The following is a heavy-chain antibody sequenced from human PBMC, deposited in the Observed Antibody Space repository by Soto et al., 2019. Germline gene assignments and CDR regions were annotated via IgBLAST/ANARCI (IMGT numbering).Heavy chain of an antibody. Sequence: QVQLVQSGAEVKKPGSSVKVSCKASGGTFSSYAISWVRQAPGQGLEWMGGIIPIFGTANYAQKFQGRVKISADKSTSPAYMELSSLRSEDTAVYCCARRGEKASGRRDPGIAALTYYYYYGMDVWGQGTTVTVSS. CDR3: ARRGEKASGRRDPGIAALTYYYYYGMDV. V-gene: IGHV1-69*06. CDR2: IIPIFGTA. J-gene: IGHJ6*02. CDR1: GGTFSSYA. D-gene: IGHD6-13*01.